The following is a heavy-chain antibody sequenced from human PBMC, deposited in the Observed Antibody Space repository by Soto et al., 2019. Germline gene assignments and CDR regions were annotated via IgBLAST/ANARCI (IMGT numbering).Heavy chain of an antibody. D-gene: IGHD3-16*01. CDR3: ARCFGYFSAICPFDY. CDR1: GGSISSSSYY. J-gene: IGHJ4*02. Sequence: SSETLSLTCTVSGGSISSSSYYWGWIRQPPGKGLEWIGSIYYSGSTYYNPSLKSRVTISVDTSKKQISLKLSSVTAADTAVYYCARCFGYFSAICPFDYWGQGTLVTVSS. V-gene: IGHV4-39*01. CDR2: IYYSGST.